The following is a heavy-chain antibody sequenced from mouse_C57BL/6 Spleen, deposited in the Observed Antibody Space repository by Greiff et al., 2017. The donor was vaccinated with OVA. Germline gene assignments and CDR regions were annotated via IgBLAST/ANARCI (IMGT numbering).Heavy chain of an antibody. J-gene: IGHJ2*01. CDR3: ARSGDYPYYFDY. D-gene: IGHD2-4*01. CDR2: IYPGDGDT. CDR1: GYAFSSYW. Sequence: QVQLKQSGAELVKPGASVKISCKASGYAFSSYWMNWVKQRPGQGLEWIGQIYPGDGDTNYNGKFKGKATLTADKSSSTAYMQLSSLTSEDSAVYFCARSGDYPYYFDYWGQGTTLTVSS. V-gene: IGHV1-80*01.